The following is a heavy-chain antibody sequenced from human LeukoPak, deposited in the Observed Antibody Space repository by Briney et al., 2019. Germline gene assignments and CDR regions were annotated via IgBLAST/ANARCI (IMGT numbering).Heavy chain of an antibody. CDR2: INPNSGGT. CDR1: GYTFTGYY. D-gene: IGHD1-26*01. V-gene: IGHV1-2*02. CDR3: AREGSSGSYYED. J-gene: IGHJ4*02. Sequence: ASVKVSCKASGYTFTGYYMHSVRPAPGQGLEWMGWINPNSGGTNYAQKFQGRVTMTRDTYIRKAYMELSRLRSDETAVYYCAREGSSGSYYEDWGQGTLVTVSS.